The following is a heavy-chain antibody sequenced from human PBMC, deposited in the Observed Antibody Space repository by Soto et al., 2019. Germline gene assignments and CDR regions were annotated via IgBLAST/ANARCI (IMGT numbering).Heavy chain of an antibody. V-gene: IGHV3-30-3*01. CDR1: GFTFSNFA. J-gene: IGHJ4*02. D-gene: IGHD3-3*01. Sequence: GVSLRLSCAASGFTFSNFAMYWVRQAPGKGLEWVAVISYDGSNKYYADSVKGRFTISRDNCKNTLYLQMNSLRAGDTAVYYCPREPAYYHFSSGYCTRRHGIYYWGQGTLVTVSS. CDR2: ISYDGSNK. CDR3: PREPAYYHFSSGYCTRRHGIYY.